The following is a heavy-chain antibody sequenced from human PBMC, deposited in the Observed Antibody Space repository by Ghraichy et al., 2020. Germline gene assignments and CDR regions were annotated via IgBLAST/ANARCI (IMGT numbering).Heavy chain of an antibody. V-gene: IGHV3-13*01. J-gene: IGHJ6*02. Sequence: LSLTCAASGFTFSSYDMHWVRQAKGKSLEWVSAIGPAGDTYYPGSVKGRFTISRENVKNYLYLQMNSLRVGDTAVYYCARGGLRSYYYGMDVWGQGTTVTVSS. CDR2: IGPAGDT. D-gene: IGHD3/OR15-3a*01. CDR1: GFTFSSYD. CDR3: ARGGLRSYYYGMDV.